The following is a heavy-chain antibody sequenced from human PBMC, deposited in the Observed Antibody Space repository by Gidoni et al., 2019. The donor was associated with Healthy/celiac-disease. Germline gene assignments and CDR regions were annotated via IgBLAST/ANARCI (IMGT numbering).Heavy chain of an antibody. CDR3: AKDERGE. CDR1: GFTFSSYG. V-gene: IGHV3-30*18. J-gene: IGHJ4*02. D-gene: IGHD3-10*01. Sequence: QVQLVESGGGVVQPGRSLRLSCAASGFTFSSYGMHWVRQAPAKGLEWVAVISYDGSNKYYADSVKGRFTISRDNSKNTLYLQMNSLRAEDTAVYYCAKDERGEWGQGTLVTVSS. CDR2: ISYDGSNK.